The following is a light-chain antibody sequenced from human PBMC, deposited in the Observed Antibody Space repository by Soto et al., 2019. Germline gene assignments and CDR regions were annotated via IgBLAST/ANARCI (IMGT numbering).Light chain of an antibody. CDR2: DVS. CDR3: SSYTSSSTLVV. Sequence: QSALTQPASVSGSPGQSITISCTGTSSDVGGYNYVSWYQQHPDKAPKLMIYDVSNRPSGVSNRFSGSKSGNTASLTISGLQAEDEGDYYCSSYTSSSTLVVFGGGTKLTVL. V-gene: IGLV2-14*01. CDR1: SSDVGGYNY. J-gene: IGLJ2*01.